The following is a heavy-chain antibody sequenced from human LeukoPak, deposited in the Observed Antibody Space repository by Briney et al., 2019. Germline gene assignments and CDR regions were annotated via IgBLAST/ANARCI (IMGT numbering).Heavy chain of an antibody. CDR3: TKAPLEVVITVWFDP. J-gene: IGHJ5*02. Sequence: GGSLRLSCAASGFTSSSYAMTWVRQAPGKGLEWVSAISGSGGSIYYADSVKGRFTISRDNSKNTLYLQMNSLRAEDTAVYYCTKAPLEVVITVWFDPWGQGTLVTVSS. V-gene: IGHV3-23*01. CDR2: ISGSGGSI. CDR1: GFTSSSYA. D-gene: IGHD3-22*01.